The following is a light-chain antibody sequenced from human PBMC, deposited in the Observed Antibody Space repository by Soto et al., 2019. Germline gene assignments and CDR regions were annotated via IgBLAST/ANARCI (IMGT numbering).Light chain of an antibody. V-gene: IGKV1-27*01. J-gene: IGKJ4*01. CDR1: QGISNY. CDR3: QKYNSAPPVT. CDR2: AAS. Sequence: DIQMTQSPSSLSASVGDRVTITCRASQGISNYLAWYQQRPGKVPKLLIYAASTLQSGVPSRFSGSGSGTDFTLTISSLQPEDVATYYCQKYNSAPPVTFGGGTKVEIK.